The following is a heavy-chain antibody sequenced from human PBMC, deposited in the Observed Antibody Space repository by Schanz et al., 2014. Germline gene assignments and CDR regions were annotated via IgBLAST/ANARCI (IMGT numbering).Heavy chain of an antibody. CDR1: GYTLTNFD. Sequence: QVQLVQSGAEVKKPGASVKVSCKASGYTLTNFDINWVRQAPGQGLEWMGWMNPRNGGTDSAQKFQGRVTMTRDTSILTAYMELSRLRSDDTAVYYCAREHYDNSGLLDFWGQGSLVTVSS. D-gene: IGHD3-22*01. J-gene: IGHJ4*02. CDR2: MNPRNGGT. V-gene: IGHV1-2*02. CDR3: AREHYDNSGLLDF.